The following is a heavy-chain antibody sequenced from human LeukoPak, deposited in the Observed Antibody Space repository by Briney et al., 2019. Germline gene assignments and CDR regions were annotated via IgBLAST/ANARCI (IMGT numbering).Heavy chain of an antibody. CDR2: IWYDGSNK. CDR1: GFTFSSYG. V-gene: IGHV3-33*01. CDR3: AGVAGTSFCLDY. J-gene: IGHJ4*02. D-gene: IGHD2-15*01. Sequence: GGSLRLSCAASGFTFSSYGMHWVRQAPGKGLEWVAVIWYDGSNKYYADSVKGRFTISRDNSKNTLYLQMNSLRAEDTAVYYCAGVAGTSFCLDYWGQGTLVTVSS.